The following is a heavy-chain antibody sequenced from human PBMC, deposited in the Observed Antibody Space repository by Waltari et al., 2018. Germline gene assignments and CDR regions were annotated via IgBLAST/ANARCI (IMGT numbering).Heavy chain of an antibody. V-gene: IGHV4-59*01. CDR2: IYYSGST. D-gene: IGHD3-9*01. CDR1: GGSISSYY. Sequence: QVQLQESGPGLVKPSETLSLTCTVSGGSISSYYGSWIRQPPGKGLEWIGYIYYSGSTNYNPSLKSRVTISVDTSKNQFSLKLSSVTAADTAVYYCARGDYDILTGYLDYFDYWGQGTLVTVSS. J-gene: IGHJ4*02. CDR3: ARGDYDILTGYLDYFDY.